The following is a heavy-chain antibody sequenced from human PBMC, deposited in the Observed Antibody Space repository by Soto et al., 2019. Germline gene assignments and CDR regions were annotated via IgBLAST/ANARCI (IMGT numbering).Heavy chain of an antibody. D-gene: IGHD5-18*01. Sequence: QVQLQQWGAGLLKPSETLSLTCAVYAGSFSGYYWTWIRQPPGKGLEWIGEINHSGSTNYNPSLKRRVTISVDTSKTQFSLKLSSVTAADTAVYFCARHVDTAINFDYWGQGTLVTVSS. CDR3: ARHVDTAINFDY. CDR2: INHSGST. V-gene: IGHV4-34*01. J-gene: IGHJ4*02. CDR1: AGSFSGYY.